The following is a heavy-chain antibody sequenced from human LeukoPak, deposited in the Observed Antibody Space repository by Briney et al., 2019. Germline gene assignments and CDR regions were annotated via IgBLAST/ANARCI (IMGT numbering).Heavy chain of an antibody. D-gene: IGHD3-3*01. CDR1: GFTFSSYG. Sequence: PGGSLRLSCAASGFTFSSYGMHWVRQAPGKGLEWVAVISYDGSNKYYADSVEGRFTISRDNSKNTLYLQMNSLRAEDTAVYYCAKSYYDFWSGFENFDYWGQGTLVTVSS. CDR2: ISYDGSNK. J-gene: IGHJ4*02. V-gene: IGHV3-30*18. CDR3: AKSYYDFWSGFENFDY.